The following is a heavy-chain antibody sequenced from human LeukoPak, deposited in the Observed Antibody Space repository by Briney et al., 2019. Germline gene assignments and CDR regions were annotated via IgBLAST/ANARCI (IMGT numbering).Heavy chain of an antibody. CDR2: VSAYTGNT. J-gene: IGHJ4*02. D-gene: IGHD3-22*01. V-gene: IGHV1-18*01. CDR1: GYTFTNYG. CDR3: ARSGVGYFYDNTGYYPLDY. Sequence: ASVKVSCKASGYTFTNYGISWVRPAPGQGLEWMGWVSAYTGNTNYAQNFQGRVSMTTDTSTSTAFMELRSLRSDDTAVYYCARSGVGYFYDNTGYYPLDYWGQGTLVTVAS.